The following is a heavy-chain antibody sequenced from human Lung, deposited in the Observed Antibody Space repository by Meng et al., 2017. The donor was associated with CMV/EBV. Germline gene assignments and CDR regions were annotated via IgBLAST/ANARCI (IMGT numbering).Heavy chain of an antibody. CDR2: IYYSGST. Sequence: GSLRLSCTVSGGSISSSSYYWGWICQPPGKGLEWIGSIYYSGSTYYNPSLKSRVTISVDTSKNQFSLKLSSVTAADTAVYYCARDLKSYCSSTSCYINWFDPWGQGTLVTVSS. J-gene: IGHJ5*02. CDR1: GGSISSSSYY. CDR3: ARDLKSYCSSTSCYINWFDP. V-gene: IGHV4-39*07. D-gene: IGHD2-2*02.